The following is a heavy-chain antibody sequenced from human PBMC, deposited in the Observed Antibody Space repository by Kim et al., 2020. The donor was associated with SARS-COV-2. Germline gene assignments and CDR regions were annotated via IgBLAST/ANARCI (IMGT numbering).Heavy chain of an antibody. D-gene: IGHD6-19*01. CDR1: GYTFINYV. CDR3: ARGSGWAFDY. CDR2: ISIGNDNT. J-gene: IGHJ4*02. V-gene: IGHV1-3*04. Sequence: VKVSCKASGYTFINYVMHWVRQAPGQRPEWMGLISIGNDNTKFSQKFQGRVTITRDTSASTAYMELTSLRSEDTAIYYCARGSGWAFDYWGQGTLVTVAS.